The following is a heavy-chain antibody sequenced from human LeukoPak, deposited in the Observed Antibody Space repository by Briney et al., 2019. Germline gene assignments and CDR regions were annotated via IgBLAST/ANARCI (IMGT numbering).Heavy chain of an antibody. V-gene: IGHV1-46*01. Sequence: ASVKVSCKASGYTFTSYYMHWVRQAPGQGLGWMGIINPSGGSTSYAQKFQGRVTMTRDTSANTVYMELRSLRSEATAVYYCARDGIAAAGRLYNWCDPWGQGTLVTVSS. D-gene: IGHD6-13*01. CDR3: ARDGIAAAGRLYNWCDP. CDR1: GYTFTSYY. J-gene: IGHJ5*02. CDR2: INPSGGST.